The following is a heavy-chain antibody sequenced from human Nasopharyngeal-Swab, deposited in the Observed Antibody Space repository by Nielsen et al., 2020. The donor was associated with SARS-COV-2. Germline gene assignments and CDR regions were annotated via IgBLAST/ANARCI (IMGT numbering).Heavy chain of an antibody. V-gene: IGHV4-34*01. Sequence: ETLSLTCAVYGGSFSGYYWSWIRQPPGKGLEWIGEIHHSGSTDYNPSLKSRVTISVDTSKNQFSLKLSSVTAADTAVFYCARGPVRYDFWSGYYCGFDYWGQGTLVTVPS. CDR3: ARGPVRYDFWSGYYCGFDY. D-gene: IGHD3-3*01. J-gene: IGHJ4*02. CDR1: GGSFSGYY. CDR2: IHHSGST.